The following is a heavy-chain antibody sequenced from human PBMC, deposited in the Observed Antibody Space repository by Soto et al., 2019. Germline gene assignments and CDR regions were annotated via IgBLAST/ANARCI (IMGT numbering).Heavy chain of an antibody. CDR3: ARPTLAGNPGPFDY. CDR2: ISYDGSNK. J-gene: IGHJ4*02. D-gene: IGHD6-19*01. Sequence: GGSLRLSCTASGFTFSGYTMHWVRQAPGKGLEWVALISYDGSNKYYADSVKGRLTVSRDNSKNTVYLQMNSLRAEDTAVYYCARPTLAGNPGPFDYWGQGTLVTVSS. V-gene: IGHV3-30-3*01. CDR1: GFTFSGYT.